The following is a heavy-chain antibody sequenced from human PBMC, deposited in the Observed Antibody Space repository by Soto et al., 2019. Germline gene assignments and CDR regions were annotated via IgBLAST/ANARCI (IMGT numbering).Heavy chain of an antibody. CDR3: AGRTMVRGVRSY. D-gene: IGHD3-10*01. Sequence: EVQLVESGGGLVQPGGSLRLSCAASGFTVSGNYMTWVRQAPGKGLEWVSVIYSGGSTYYADSVKGRFTISRDNPQKTLYLQIDNLRAEDTAVYYCAGRTMVRGVRSYWGQGTLVTVSS. CDR2: IYSGGST. V-gene: IGHV3-66*01. J-gene: IGHJ4*02. CDR1: GFTVSGNY.